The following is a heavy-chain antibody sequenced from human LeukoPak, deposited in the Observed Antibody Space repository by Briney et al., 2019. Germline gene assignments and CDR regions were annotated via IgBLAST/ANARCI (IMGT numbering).Heavy chain of an antibody. CDR3: ASDELRYPLD. D-gene: IGHD3-9*01. V-gene: IGHV3-33*01. CDR2: IWYDGSQR. CDR1: GFTFSSYG. J-gene: IGHJ4*02. Sequence: PGGPLRLSCAASGFTFSSYGIHWVRQAPGKGLEWVAVIWYDGSQRHYADSVKGRFTISRDNSKKTVYLQMNSLRAEDTAVYYCASDELRYPLDWGQGTLVTVSS.